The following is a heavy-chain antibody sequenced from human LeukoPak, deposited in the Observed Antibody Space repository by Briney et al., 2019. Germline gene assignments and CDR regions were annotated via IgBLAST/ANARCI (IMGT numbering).Heavy chain of an antibody. CDR3: AKDLYGYVSNWFDP. D-gene: IGHD5-12*01. V-gene: IGHV3-23*01. CDR2: ISGSCGST. Sequence: PGGSLRLSCAASGFTFSSYAMSWVRQAPGKGLDRVSAISGSCGSTYYADSVKGQFTISRDNSKNPLYLQMNSLRAEDTAVYYCAKDLYGYVSNWFDPWGQGTLVTVSS. J-gene: IGHJ5*02. CDR1: GFTFSSYA.